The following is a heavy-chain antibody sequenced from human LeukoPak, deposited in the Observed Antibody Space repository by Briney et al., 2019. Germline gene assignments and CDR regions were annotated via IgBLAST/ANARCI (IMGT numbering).Heavy chain of an antibody. V-gene: IGHV5-51*07. Sequence: SGESVKISCKGSGYSFPNYWIGWVHQMPGQGLEWMGIIYPADSDTRYSPSFQGQVTISADKSINTAYLQWTSLKASDTAMYYCARRKGDGYNSPFDYWGQGTLVTVSS. CDR3: ARRKGDGYNSPFDY. CDR2: IYPADSDT. CDR1: GYSFPNYW. J-gene: IGHJ4*02. D-gene: IGHD5-24*01.